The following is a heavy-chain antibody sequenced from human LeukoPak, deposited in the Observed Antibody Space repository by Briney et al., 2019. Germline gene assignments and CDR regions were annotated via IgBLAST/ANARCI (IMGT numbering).Heavy chain of an antibody. CDR1: GYTFTSYG. V-gene: IGHV1-18*01. J-gene: IGHJ4*02. CDR2: ISAYNGNT. D-gene: IGHD1-26*01. CDR3: ARARSGSYFSSGDY. Sequence: GASVKVSCKASGYTFTSYGISWVRQAPGQGLEWMGWISAYNGNTNYAQKLQGRVTMTTDTSTSTVYMELSSLRSEDTAVYYCARARSGSYFSSGDYWGQGTLVTVSS.